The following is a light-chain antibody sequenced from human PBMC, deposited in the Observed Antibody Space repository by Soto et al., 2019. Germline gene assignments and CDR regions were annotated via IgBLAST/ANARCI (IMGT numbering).Light chain of an antibody. CDR2: ANN. CDR3: QSYDFGLSAHNYV. J-gene: IGLJ1*01. V-gene: IGLV1-40*01. Sequence: QSVLTQPPSVSGAPGQRVTISRTGSSSNIGAGYDVHWYQQFPGTAPRLLIYANNNRPSGVPDRFSGSKSGTSASLAITGLQADDEAEYYCQSYDFGLSAHNYVFGTGTKLTVL. CDR1: SSNIGAGYD.